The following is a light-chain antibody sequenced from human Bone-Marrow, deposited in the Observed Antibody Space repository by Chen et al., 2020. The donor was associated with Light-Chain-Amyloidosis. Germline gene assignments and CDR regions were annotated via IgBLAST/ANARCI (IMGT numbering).Light chain of an antibody. CDR1: SGSIATNY. V-gene: IGLV6-57*01. J-gene: IGLJ3*02. CDR2: EDD. CDR3: QSYQGSSQGV. Sequence: NFMLTQPHSVSESPGKTVIISCTRSSGSIATNYVQWYQQRPGSSPTTVIYEDDQRPSGVTDRCSGSIDRSSNSASLTNAGLKTEDEADYYCQSYQGSSQGVFGGGTKLTVL.